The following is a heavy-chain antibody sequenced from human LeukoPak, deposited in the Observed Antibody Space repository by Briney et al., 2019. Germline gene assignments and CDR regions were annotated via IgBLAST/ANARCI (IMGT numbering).Heavy chain of an antibody. Sequence: GGSLRLSCAASGFTFSSHWMHWVRQVPGKGLAWVSRINSAGSGTSYGDSVKGRFTISRDNAKGTLYLQMHSLRVEDTAIYYCIRGPTYFDSWGQGTLVTVSS. CDR3: IRGPTYFDS. V-gene: IGHV3-74*01. CDR1: GFTFSSHW. CDR2: INSAGSGT. J-gene: IGHJ4*02.